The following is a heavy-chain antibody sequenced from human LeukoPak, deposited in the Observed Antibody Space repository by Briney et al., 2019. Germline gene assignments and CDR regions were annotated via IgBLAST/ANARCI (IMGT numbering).Heavy chain of an antibody. D-gene: IGHD2-15*01. CDR3: ARDIGGGGAFDI. J-gene: IGHJ3*02. V-gene: IGHV3-53*01. CDR1: GFTVHSYY. Sequence: GGSLRLSCAASGFTVHSYYMSWVRQAPGKGLEWVSVIYSDGSTYYADSLKGRFTISRDNSKNTLYLQMNSLRAGDTAVYYCARDIGGGGAFDIWGHGTMVTVSS. CDR2: IYSDGST.